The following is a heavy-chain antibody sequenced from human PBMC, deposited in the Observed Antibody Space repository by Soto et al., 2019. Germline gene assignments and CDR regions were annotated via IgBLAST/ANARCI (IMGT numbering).Heavy chain of an antibody. CDR1: GGSISSGGYY. J-gene: IGHJ6*02. Sequence: SETLSRTCTVSGGSISSGGYYWSWIRQHPGKGLEWIGYIYYSGSTYYNPSLKSRVTISVDTSKNQFSLKLSSVTAADTAVYYCARDRAAAGSYYYYGMDVWGQGTTVTVSS. D-gene: IGHD6-13*01. CDR2: IYYSGST. CDR3: ARDRAAAGSYYYYGMDV. V-gene: IGHV4-31*03.